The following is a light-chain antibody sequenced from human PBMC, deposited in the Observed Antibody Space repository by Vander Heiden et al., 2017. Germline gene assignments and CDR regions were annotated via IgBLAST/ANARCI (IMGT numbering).Light chain of an antibody. CDR2: AGS. V-gene: IGKV1-27*01. CDR3: QKYDTAPRT. CDR1: QGIRNF. J-gene: IGKJ1*01. Sequence: DIQMTPHPSSLSASVGDRVTITCRATQGIRNFLAWYQQKPGKVPKLLISAGSTRQSGVPSRFSGSGSGTDFTLTISSLEPEDVATYYCQKYDTAPRTFGPGTKVEIK.